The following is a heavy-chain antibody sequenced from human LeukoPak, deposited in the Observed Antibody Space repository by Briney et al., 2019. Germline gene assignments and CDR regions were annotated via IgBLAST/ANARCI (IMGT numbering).Heavy chain of an antibody. CDR3: ARERYYYDSTYCYVKYFDY. J-gene: IGHJ4*02. Sequence: GGSLRLSCAASGFTFSSYAMSWVRQAPGKGLEWVSAISGSGGSTYYADSVKGRFTISRDNAKNSLYLQMNSLRAEDTAAYYCARERYYYDSTYCYVKYFDYWGQGTLVTVSS. D-gene: IGHD3-22*01. CDR1: GFTFSSYA. V-gene: IGHV3-23*01. CDR2: ISGSGGST.